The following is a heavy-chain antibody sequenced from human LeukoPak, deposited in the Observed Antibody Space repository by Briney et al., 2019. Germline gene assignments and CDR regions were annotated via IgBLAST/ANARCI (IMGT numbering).Heavy chain of an antibody. Sequence: KPSETLSLTCTVSGVSISDYFWSWIRQPPGKGLEWIGSIFYTGSTYYTPSLKSRVTISVDTSENQFSLKLNSVTAADTAVYYCARMASSGYDLGYWGQGTLVIVSS. CDR1: GVSISDYF. V-gene: IGHV4-59*05. D-gene: IGHD5-12*01. CDR3: ARMASSGYDLGY. J-gene: IGHJ4*02. CDR2: IFYTGST.